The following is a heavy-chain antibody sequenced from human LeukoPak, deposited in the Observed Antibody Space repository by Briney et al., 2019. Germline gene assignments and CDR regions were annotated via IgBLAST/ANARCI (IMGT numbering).Heavy chain of an antibody. V-gene: IGHV3-53*01. CDR1: GFSFSSFG. Sequence: PGGSLRLSCAASGFSFSSFGMSWVRQAPGKGLEWVSVIYSGGSTYYADSVKGRFTISRDNSKNTLYLQMNSLRAEDTAVYYCARDPGDGLYDYWGQGTLVTVSS. CDR3: ARDPGDGLYDY. J-gene: IGHJ4*02. CDR2: IYSGGST. D-gene: IGHD4-17*01.